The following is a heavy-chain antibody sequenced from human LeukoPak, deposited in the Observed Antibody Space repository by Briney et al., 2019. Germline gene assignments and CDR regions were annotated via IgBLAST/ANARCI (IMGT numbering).Heavy chain of an antibody. CDR3: AKDPLGYSYGYYFDY. CDR2: INWNGGST. V-gene: IGHV3-20*04. Sequence: GGSLRLSCAASGFTFDDYGMSWVRQAPGKGLEWVSGINWNGGSTGYADSVKGRFTISRDNAKNSLYLQMNSLRAEDTAVYYCAKDPLGYSYGYYFDYWGQGTLVTVSS. J-gene: IGHJ4*02. D-gene: IGHD5-18*01. CDR1: GFTFDDYG.